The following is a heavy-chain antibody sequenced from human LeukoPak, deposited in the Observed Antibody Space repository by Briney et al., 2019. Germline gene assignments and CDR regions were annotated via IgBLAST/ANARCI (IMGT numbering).Heavy chain of an antibody. Sequence: GGSLRLSCAASGFTFSSYAMSWVRQAPGKGLEWVSAISGSGGSTYYADSVKGRFTISRDNSKNTLYLQMNSLRAEDTAVYYCAKDGSGWDYDSSGYYYDYWGQGTLDTVSS. CDR1: GFTFSSYA. V-gene: IGHV3-23*01. D-gene: IGHD3-22*01. J-gene: IGHJ4*02. CDR3: AKDGSGWDYDSSGYYYDY. CDR2: ISGSGGST.